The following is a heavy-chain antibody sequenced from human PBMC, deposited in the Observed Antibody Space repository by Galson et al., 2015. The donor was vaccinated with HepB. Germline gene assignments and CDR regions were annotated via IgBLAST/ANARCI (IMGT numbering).Heavy chain of an antibody. J-gene: IGHJ6*02. Sequence: LRLSCAASGFTFRSYAMHWVRQAPGKGLEWVAVISYDGNNPFHADSVKGRFTISRDNSKNTMYLQMNSLRDEDTAVYHCARDLAGSYDRFYYGLDLWGQGTTVTVSS. V-gene: IGHV3-30-3*01. CDR2: ISYDGNNP. CDR3: ARDLAGSYDRFYYGLDL. D-gene: IGHD1-26*01. CDR1: GFTFRSYA.